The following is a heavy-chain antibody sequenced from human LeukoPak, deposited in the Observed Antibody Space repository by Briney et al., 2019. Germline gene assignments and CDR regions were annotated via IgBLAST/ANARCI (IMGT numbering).Heavy chain of an antibody. J-gene: IGHJ4*02. D-gene: IGHD5-24*01. CDR1: GFTFSSYS. CDR3: ARGGGDGYNWAPIQVY. V-gene: IGHV3-21*01. CDR2: ISSSSSYI. Sequence: GGSLRLSCAASGFTFSSYSMNWVRQAPGKGLEWVSSISSSSSYIYYADSVKGRFTISRDNAKNSLYLQINSLRAEDTAVYYCARGGGDGYNWAPIQVYWGQGTLVTVSS.